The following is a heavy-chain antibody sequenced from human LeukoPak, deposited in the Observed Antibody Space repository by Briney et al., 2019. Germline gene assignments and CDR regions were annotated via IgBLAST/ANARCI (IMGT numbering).Heavy chain of an antibody. CDR1: GGSFSGYY. V-gene: IGHV4-34*01. CDR3: ARKDAGSSRPFDY. D-gene: IGHD6-6*01. Sequence: KPSETLSLTCAVYGGSFSGYYWSWIRQPPGKGLEWIGEINHSGSTNYNPSLKSRVTISVDTSKNQFSLKLSSVTAADTAVYYCARKDAGSSRPFDYWGQGTLVTVSS. CDR2: INHSGST. J-gene: IGHJ4*02.